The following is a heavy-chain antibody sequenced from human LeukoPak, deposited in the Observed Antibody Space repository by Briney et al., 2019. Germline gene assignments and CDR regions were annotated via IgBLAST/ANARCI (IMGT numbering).Heavy chain of an antibody. D-gene: IGHD6-19*01. CDR3: AKTTVGYSSGRYPGWPADC. Sequence: PGGSLRLSCEASGFTFNTYAIDWVRQAPGKGLEWVSGICGSGGCTHYADSVKGRFTISRDNSKNTVYLQMNSLTADDTAVYYCAKTTVGYSSGRYPGWPADCWGQGTPVTVSS. CDR1: GFTFNTYA. CDR2: ICGSGGCT. J-gene: IGHJ4*02. V-gene: IGHV3-23*01.